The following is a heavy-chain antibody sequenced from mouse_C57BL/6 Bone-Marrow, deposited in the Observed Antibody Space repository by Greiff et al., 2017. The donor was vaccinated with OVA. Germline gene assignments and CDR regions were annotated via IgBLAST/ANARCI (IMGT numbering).Heavy chain of an antibody. J-gene: IGHJ2*01. Sequence: DVMLVESGAGLVKPGGSLKLSCAASGFTFSSSAMSWVRQTPATRLAWVAYIRSGGDYTYYADPVKGRFTISRDNARNTLYLQLSSLKSEDTAMDYCTRNWYFDDGGQGTALTVSS. CDR1: GFTFSSSA. CDR2: IRSGGDYT. V-gene: IGHV5-9-1*02. CDR3: TRNWYFDD. D-gene: IGHD4-1*01.